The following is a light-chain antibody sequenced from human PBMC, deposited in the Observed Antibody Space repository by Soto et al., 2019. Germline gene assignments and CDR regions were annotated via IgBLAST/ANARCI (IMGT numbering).Light chain of an antibody. J-gene: IGKJ2*01. CDR3: QQYNNWPYT. V-gene: IGKV3-15*01. CDR2: GAS. Sequence: EIMMTRSPATLSVSPGERATLSCWSSQSISSNLAWYQQKRGQAPRLLFYGASTRTTGVPARFSGSGSGTGFTLTISSLQSEDFAIYYCQQYNNWPYTFGQGTKLEIK. CDR1: QSISSN.